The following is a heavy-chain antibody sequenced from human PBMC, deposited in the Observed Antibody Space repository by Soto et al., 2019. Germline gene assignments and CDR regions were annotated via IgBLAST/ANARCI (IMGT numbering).Heavy chain of an antibody. CDR3: AKAPRGYSYGRFDY. J-gene: IGHJ4*02. V-gene: IGHV3-23*01. CDR2: ISGSGGST. Sequence: QTGGSLRLSCAASGFTFSSYAMSWVRQAPGKGLEWVSAISGSGGSTYYADSVKGRFTISRDNSKNTLYLQMNSLRAEDTAVYYCAKAPRGYSYGRFDYWGQGTLVTVSS. D-gene: IGHD5-18*01. CDR1: GFTFSSYA.